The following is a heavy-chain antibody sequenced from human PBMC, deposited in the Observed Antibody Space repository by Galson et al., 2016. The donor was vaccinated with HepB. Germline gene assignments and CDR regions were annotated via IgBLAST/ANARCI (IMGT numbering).Heavy chain of an antibody. D-gene: IGHD1-26*01. CDR2: ISQSGDST. CDR3: AQGSTAPAV. Sequence: SLRLSCAASGFTFSNYGMTWVRQAPGKGLEVVSSISQSGDSTDYADSVKGRFTISRDNSKNTLSLQMNSLTADDTAIYYCAQGSTAPAVWGKGTTVTVSS. J-gene: IGHJ6*04. V-gene: IGHV3-23*01. CDR1: GFTFSNYG.